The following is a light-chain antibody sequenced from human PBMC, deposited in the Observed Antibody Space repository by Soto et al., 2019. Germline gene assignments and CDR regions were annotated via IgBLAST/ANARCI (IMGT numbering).Light chain of an antibody. CDR1: QSVSSSF. V-gene: IGKV3-20*01. J-gene: IGKJ1*01. CDR2: GAS. Sequence: EIVLSQSPGPLSVSPGERATLSCWASQSVSSSFVAWYQQKPGQAPRLLIYGASSRAAGIPDRFSGSGSGTDFTLTISRLEPEDFAVYYCQQYGRSGTFGQGTKVDIK. CDR3: QQYGRSGT.